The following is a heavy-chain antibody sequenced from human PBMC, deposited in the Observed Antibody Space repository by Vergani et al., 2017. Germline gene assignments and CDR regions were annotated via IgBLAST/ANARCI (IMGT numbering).Heavy chain of an antibody. V-gene: IGHV4-59*01. CDR1: GGSISSYY. D-gene: IGHD1-14*01. CDR2: IYYSGST. J-gene: IGHJ3*02. CDR3: ARERCRNAFDI. Sequence: QVQLQESGPGLVKPSETLSLTCTVSGGSISSYYWSWIRQPPGKGLEWIGYIYYSGSTNYNPSLKSRVTISVDTSKNQFSLKLSSVPAADTAVYYCARERCRNAFDIWGQGTMVTVSS.